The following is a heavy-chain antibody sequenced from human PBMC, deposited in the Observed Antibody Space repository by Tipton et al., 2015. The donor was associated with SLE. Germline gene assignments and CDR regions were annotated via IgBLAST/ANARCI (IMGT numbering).Heavy chain of an antibody. CDR1: GFTFSKSG. J-gene: IGHJ5*02. D-gene: IGHD6-13*01. CDR2: ISGSGGTT. CDR3: ARGGLLSSKWHWFDP. Sequence: SLRLSCAASGFTFSKSGMTWVRQAPGKGLEWVSGISGSGGTTYYADSVKGRFTISRDNSKNTLYLQMNSLRAEDTAVYYCARGGLLSSKWHWFDPWGQGTLVTVSS. V-gene: IGHV3-23*01.